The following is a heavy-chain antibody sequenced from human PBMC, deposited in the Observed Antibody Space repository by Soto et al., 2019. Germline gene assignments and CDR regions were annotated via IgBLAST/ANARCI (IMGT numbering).Heavy chain of an antibody. V-gene: IGHV3-64*01. Sequence: EVQLAESGGTMVKPGGSLKPPCVPSGFTFNNNDMHWVRQAPGKGLEYVSSISSNGGTTYYGNPVKGRFTISRDNSKNTLYLQMGSLRPEDMAVYYCVRRVSGNYDYWGQGTLVTVSS. CDR3: VRRVSGNYDY. CDR1: GFTFNNND. J-gene: IGHJ4*02. D-gene: IGHD1-7*01. CDR2: ISSNGGTT.